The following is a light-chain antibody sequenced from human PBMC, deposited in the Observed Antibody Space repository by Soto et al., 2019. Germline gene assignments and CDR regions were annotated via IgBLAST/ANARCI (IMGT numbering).Light chain of an antibody. J-gene: IGKJ2*01. V-gene: IGKV1-12*01. CDR2: DAS. CDR3: QQANSFPPT. Sequence: DIQMTQSPSSVSASVGDRVTITCRASQGISSRLAWYQQKPGKAPKFLMYDASTLPGAAPSRFSGGGSGTEFTLTISSLHPEDFATYYCQQANSFPPTFGRGTKLEIK. CDR1: QGISSR.